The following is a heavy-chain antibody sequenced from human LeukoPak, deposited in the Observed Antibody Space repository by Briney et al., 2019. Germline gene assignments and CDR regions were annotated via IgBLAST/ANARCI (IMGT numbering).Heavy chain of an antibody. CDR2: ISDSGGST. Sequence: PGGSXRLSCAASGFTFSSYAMSWVRQAPGKGLEWVSTISDSGGSTFYADSVKGRFTISRDNSKNTLYLQMNSLRAEDTAVYYCAKSSGMGTTTDQFQDYWGQGTLVTVSS. V-gene: IGHV3-23*01. CDR1: GFTFSSYA. J-gene: IGHJ4*02. CDR3: AKSSGMGTTTDQFQDY. D-gene: IGHD1-26*01.